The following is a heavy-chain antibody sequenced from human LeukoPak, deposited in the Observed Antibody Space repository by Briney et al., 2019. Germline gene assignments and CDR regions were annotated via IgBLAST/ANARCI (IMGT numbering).Heavy chain of an antibody. D-gene: IGHD4-23*01. Sequence: GGSLRLSCAASGFTFSSYWMSWVRQAPGKGLEWVANIKQDGSEKYYVDSVKGRFTISRDNAKNSLYLQMNSLRAEDTAVYYCARDIGGNSGLGDAFDIWGQWTMVTVSS. V-gene: IGHV3-7*01. J-gene: IGHJ3*02. CDR3: ARDIGGNSGLGDAFDI. CDR2: IKQDGSEK. CDR1: GFTFSSYW.